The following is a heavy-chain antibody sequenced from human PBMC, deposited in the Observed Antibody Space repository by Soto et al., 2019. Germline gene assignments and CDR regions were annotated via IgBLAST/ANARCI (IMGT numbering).Heavy chain of an antibody. Sequence: QIQMVQSGAEVKQPGASVKISCKTSGYTFSSYSINWVRQAPGQGLEWMAWISTTSGNTHYAERVQGRVTVTLDNSARTAFMEMWGMTSADTAVYFCASDNGYYDFWGQGNLVNVSS. CDR2: ISTTSGNT. V-gene: IGHV1-18*01. J-gene: IGHJ4*02. CDR3: ASDNGYYDF. D-gene: IGHD2-8*01. CDR1: GYTFSSYS.